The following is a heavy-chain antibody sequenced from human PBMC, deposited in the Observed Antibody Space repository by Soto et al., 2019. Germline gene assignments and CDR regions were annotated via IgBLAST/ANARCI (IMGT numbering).Heavy chain of an antibody. D-gene: IGHD6-6*01. Sequence: ASVKVSCKXSGYTFTSYDINWVRQATGQGLEWMGWMNPNSGNTGYAQKFQGRVTMTRNTSISTAYMELSSLRSEDTAVYYCARGGGEIAPRLVADAFDIWGQGTMVTVSS. V-gene: IGHV1-8*01. CDR1: GYTFTSYD. CDR2: MNPNSGNT. J-gene: IGHJ3*02. CDR3: ARGGGEIAPRLVADAFDI.